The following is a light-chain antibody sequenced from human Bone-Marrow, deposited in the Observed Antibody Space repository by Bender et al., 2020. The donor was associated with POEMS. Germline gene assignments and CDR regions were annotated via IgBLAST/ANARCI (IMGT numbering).Light chain of an antibody. V-gene: IGLV4-69*01. CDR2: LNSDGSH. J-gene: IGLJ1*01. CDR1: SGHSNYA. CDR3: QSTDNTGATV. Sequence: QLVLTQSPSASASLGASVKLTCTLSSGHSNYAIAWHQQQPKKGPRYLMKLNSDGSHNKGDGIPDRFSGSSSGAERYLTISSLQSEDEADYYCQSTDNTGATVFGIGTKVTVL.